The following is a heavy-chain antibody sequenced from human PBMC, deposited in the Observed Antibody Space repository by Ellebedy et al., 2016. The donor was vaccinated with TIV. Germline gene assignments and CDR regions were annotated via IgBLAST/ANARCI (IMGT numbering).Heavy chain of an antibody. CDR3: ARDPRGKYDSSTRGMDV. D-gene: IGHD3-22*01. Sequence: NWIRQPPGKGLEWIGYIYYSGSTYYNPSLKSRVTISVDTSKNQFSLKLSSVTAADTAVYYCARDPRGKYDSSTRGMDVWGQGTTVTVSS. J-gene: IGHJ6*02. V-gene: IGHV4-31*02. CDR2: IYYSGST.